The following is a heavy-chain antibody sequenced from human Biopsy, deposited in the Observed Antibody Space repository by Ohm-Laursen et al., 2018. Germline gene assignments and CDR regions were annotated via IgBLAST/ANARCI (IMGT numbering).Heavy chain of an antibody. CDR3: AADADGYYTEFDY. J-gene: IGHJ4*02. Sequence: SSVKVSCKTSGGPSSNYAFSWVRQAPGRGLEWVGRIVPVLGHLNYAQRFQGRVSITADKSTSYVFMELSRLTSGDTAVYYCAADADGYYTEFDYWGPGTLVTVSS. CDR2: IVPVLGHL. V-gene: IGHV1-69*04. D-gene: IGHD3-3*01. CDR1: GGPSSNYA.